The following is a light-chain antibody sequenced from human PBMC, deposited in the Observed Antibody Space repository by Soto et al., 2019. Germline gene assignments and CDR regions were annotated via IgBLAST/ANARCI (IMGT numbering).Light chain of an antibody. Sequence: QSVLTQPPSASGTPGQRVTIPCSGSSSNIGSNYVYWYQQLPGTAPKLLIYSNNQRPSGVPDRFSGSKSGTSASLAISGLRSEDGADYYCAAWDDSLSGPVYVFGTGTKSPS. CDR2: SNN. V-gene: IGLV1-47*02. CDR3: AAWDDSLSGPVYV. J-gene: IGLJ1*01. CDR1: SSNIGSNY.